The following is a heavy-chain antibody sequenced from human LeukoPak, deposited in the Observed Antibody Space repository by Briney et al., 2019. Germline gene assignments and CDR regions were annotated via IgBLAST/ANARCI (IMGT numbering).Heavy chain of an antibody. Sequence: GGSLRLSCAASGFPFSNDSFSNYPFPWVRQTPGAGLEWMTVVSSDGTKTSYRDAVKGRFTISRDNSKNMLYLQMNNLRVEDSGLYYCTELLRLWGQGTLVTVSS. CDR3: TELLRL. V-gene: IGHV3-30*04. CDR1: GFPFSNDSFSNYP. D-gene: IGHD1-7*01. CDR2: VSSDGTKT. J-gene: IGHJ4*02.